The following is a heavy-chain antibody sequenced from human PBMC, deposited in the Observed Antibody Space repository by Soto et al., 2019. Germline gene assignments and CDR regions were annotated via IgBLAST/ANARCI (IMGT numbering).Heavy chain of an antibody. CDR3: ARGKGIIVVVPAATNQRRYAFDI. V-gene: IGHV4-34*01. D-gene: IGHD2-2*01. Sequence: SETLSLTCAVDGGSFSGYYWSWIRLPPGKGLEWIGEINHSGSTNYNPSLKSRVTISVDTSKNQFSLKLSSVTAADTAVYYCARGKGIIVVVPAATNQRRYAFDIWGQGTMVTVSS. J-gene: IGHJ3*02. CDR2: INHSGST. CDR1: GGSFSGYY.